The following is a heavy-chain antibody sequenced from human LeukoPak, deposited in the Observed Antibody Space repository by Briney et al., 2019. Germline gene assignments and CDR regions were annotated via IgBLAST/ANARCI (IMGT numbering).Heavy chain of an antibody. CDR1: GGSFSGYY. CDR2: INHSGST. V-gene: IGHV4-34*01. CDR3: ARGPRIAAAGSGYYYYYYYMDV. D-gene: IGHD6-13*01. Sequence: SETLSLTCAVYGGSFSGYYWSWIRQPPGKGLEWIGEINHSGSTNYNPSLKSRVTISEDTSKNQISLKLSSVTAADTAVYYCARGPRIAAAGSGYYYYYYYMDVWGKGTTVTVSS. J-gene: IGHJ6*03.